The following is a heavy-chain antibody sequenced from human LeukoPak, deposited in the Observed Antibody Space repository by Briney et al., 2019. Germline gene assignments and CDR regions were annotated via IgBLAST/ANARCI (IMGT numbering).Heavy chain of an antibody. Sequence: GGSLRLSCAASGFTFSNAWMSWVRQARGEGLERVGRIKSKTDGGTTDYAAPVKGRFTISRDDSKNTLYLQMNSLKTEDTAVYYCTTDRIVGATTWFYWGQGTLVTVSS. CDR1: GFTFSNAW. J-gene: IGHJ4*02. CDR3: TTDRIVGATTWFY. V-gene: IGHV3-15*01. CDR2: IKSKTDGGTT. D-gene: IGHD1-26*01.